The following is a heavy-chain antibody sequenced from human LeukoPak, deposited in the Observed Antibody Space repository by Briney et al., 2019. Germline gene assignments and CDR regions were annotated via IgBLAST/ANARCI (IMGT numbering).Heavy chain of an antibody. J-gene: IGHJ3*02. V-gene: IGHV3-7*01. CDR2: IKKDGGER. CDR1: GFTFSSYW. CDR3: ARDLAGPPQEAFDI. Sequence: GGSLRLSCAASGFTFSSYWMDWVRQAPGKGLEWVADIKKDGGERYYEDSVKGRFTISRDNTRKSLYLQMNTLRAEDTAVYYCARDLAGPPQEAFDIWGQGTMVTVSS.